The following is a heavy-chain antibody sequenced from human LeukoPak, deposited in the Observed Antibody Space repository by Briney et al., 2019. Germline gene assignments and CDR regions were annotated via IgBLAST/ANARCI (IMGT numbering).Heavy chain of an antibody. CDR3: ARGSRWYGSWSYSDY. CDR2: ISSSSSYI. J-gene: IGHJ4*02. V-gene: IGHV3-21*01. CDR1: GFTFSSYS. Sequence: GGSLRLSCAASGFTFSSYSMNWVRQTPGKGLEWVSSISSSSSYIYYADSVKGRFTSSRDNAKNSLYLQMNSLRAEDTAVYYCARGSRWYGSWSYSDYWGRGALVTVAS. D-gene: IGHD3-10*01.